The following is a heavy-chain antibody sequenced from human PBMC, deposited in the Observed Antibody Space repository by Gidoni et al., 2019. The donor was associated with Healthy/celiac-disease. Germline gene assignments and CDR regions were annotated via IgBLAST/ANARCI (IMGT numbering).Heavy chain of an antibody. CDR2: INAGNGNT. D-gene: IGHD4-17*01. Sequence: QVQLVQSGAEVQKPGASVTVSCKASGYTFTSYAMHWVRQAPGQRLEWMGWINAGNGNTKYSQKFQGRVTITRDTSASTAYMELSSLRSEDTAVYYCARDRGDYGDYHFDYWGQGTLVTVSS. V-gene: IGHV1-3*01. J-gene: IGHJ4*02. CDR1: GYTFTSYA. CDR3: ARDRGDYGDYHFDY.